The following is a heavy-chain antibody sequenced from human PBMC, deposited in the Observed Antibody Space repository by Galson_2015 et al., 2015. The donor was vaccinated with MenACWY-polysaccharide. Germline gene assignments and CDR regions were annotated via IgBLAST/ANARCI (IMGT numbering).Heavy chain of an antibody. CDR3: ARVRYSTGKYQFDY. J-gene: IGHJ4*02. CDR1: GFNFNIHT. V-gene: IGHV3-30-3*01. D-gene: IGHD2-2*01. Sequence: SLRLSCAAAGFNFNIHTMHWVRQAPGKGLEWVALISSDGDDKYYADSVKGRFTISRDNSKNTLSLQMNSLRAEDTAVYYCARVRYSTGKYQFDYWGQGTLVAVSS. CDR2: ISSDGDDK.